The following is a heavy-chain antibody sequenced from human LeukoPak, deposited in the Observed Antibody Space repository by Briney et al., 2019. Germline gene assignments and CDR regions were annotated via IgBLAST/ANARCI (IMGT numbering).Heavy chain of an antibody. CDR3: ARTYYDFKVDP. CDR2: INHSGST. D-gene: IGHD3-3*01. V-gene: IGHV4-34*01. CDR1: GGSFSGYY. Sequence: SETLSLTCAVYGGSFSGYYWSWIRQPPGKGLEWIGEINHSGSTNYNPSLKSRVTISVDASKNQFSLKLSSVTAADTAVYYCARTYYDFKVDPWGQGTLVTVSS. J-gene: IGHJ5*02.